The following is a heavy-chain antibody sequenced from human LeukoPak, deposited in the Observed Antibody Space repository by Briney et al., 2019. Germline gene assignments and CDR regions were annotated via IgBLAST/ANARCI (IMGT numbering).Heavy chain of an antibody. CDR2: ISSSGSTI. J-gene: IGHJ4*02. D-gene: IGHD6-19*01. Sequence: EGSLRLSCAASGFTFSDYYMSWIRHAPGKGLEWVSYISSSGSTIYYADSVKGRFTISRDNAKNSLYLQMNSLRAEDMAVYYCASSSGWYNYDDWGQGALVTVSS. CDR1: GFTFSDYY. CDR3: ASSSGWYNYDD. V-gene: IGHV3-11*01.